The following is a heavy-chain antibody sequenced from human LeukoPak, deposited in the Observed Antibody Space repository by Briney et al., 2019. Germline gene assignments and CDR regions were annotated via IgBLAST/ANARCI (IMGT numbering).Heavy chain of an antibody. CDR2: IYHSGST. J-gene: IGHJ5*02. CDR1: GGSISSSNW. V-gene: IGHV4-4*02. Sequence: PSETLSLTCAVSGGSISSSNWWSWVRQPPGKGLEWIGEIYHSGSTNYNPSLKSRVTMSVDKSKNQFSLKLSSETAADTAVYYCARASLAGVWHLDLWGQGTLVTVSS. D-gene: IGHD3-16*01. CDR3: ARASLAGVWHLDL.